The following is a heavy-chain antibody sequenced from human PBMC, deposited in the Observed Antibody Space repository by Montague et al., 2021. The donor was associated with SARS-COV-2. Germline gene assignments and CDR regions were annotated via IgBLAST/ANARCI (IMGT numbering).Heavy chain of an antibody. J-gene: IGHJ6*02. V-gene: IGHV3-11*03. CDR1: GFTFGDCY. D-gene: IGHD3-10*01. CDR2: ISTRSTYT. CDR3: ASFTMVRGAPGYGMDV. Sequence: SLRLSCAASGFTFGDCYMTWIRQAPGKGLEWLSYISTRSTYTNYADSVKGRFTISRDDAKNSPYLQMNSLRAEDTAVYYCASFTMVRGAPGYGMDVWGQGTTVTVSS.